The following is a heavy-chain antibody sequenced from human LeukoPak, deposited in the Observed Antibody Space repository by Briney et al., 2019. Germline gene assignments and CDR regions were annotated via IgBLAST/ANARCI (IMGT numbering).Heavy chain of an antibody. V-gene: IGHV3-11*01. Sequence: GGSLRLSCAASGFTFSDYYMSWIRQAPGKGLEWVSYISSSGSTIYYADSVKGRFTISRDNAKNSLYLQMNSLRAADTAVYYCARGRRDYYYYYYMDVWGKGTTVTVSS. CDR3: ARGRRDYYYYYYMDV. CDR2: ISSSGSTI. CDR1: GFTFSDYY. J-gene: IGHJ6*03.